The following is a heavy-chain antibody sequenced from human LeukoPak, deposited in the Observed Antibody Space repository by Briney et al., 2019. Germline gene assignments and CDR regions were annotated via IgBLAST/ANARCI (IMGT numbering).Heavy chain of an antibody. D-gene: IGHD6-6*01. Sequence: PGGSLRLSCSASGFAFSNYAMYWVRQAPGQGLEFVSGISSNGVNTYYADSVKGRFTISRDNAKNTLSLQMNSLRGEDTAVYYCARDSSSYPSPWGQGTLVTVSS. CDR1: GFAFSNYA. J-gene: IGHJ5*02. CDR3: ARDSSSYPSP. V-gene: IGHV3-64*04. CDR2: ISSNGVNT.